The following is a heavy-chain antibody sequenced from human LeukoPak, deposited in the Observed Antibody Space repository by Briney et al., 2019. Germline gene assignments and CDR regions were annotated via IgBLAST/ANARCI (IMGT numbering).Heavy chain of an antibody. D-gene: IGHD2-21*01. Sequence: GGSLTLSCGASGFTFRHYDMSWVRQAPGKGLEWVSSINTSGGSTYYADSLQGRFTISRDNSKNTLHLQMNNVRAEDTALYYCMKLPTMIIVIDTDFEYWGQGAQVTVSS. CDR2: INTSGGST. J-gene: IGHJ4*02. CDR1: GFTFRHYD. CDR3: MKLPTMIIVIDTDFEY. V-gene: IGHV3-23*01.